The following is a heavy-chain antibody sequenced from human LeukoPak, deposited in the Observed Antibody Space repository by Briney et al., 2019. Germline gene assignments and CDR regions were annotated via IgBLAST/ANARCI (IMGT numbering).Heavy chain of an antibody. D-gene: IGHD3-10*01. Sequence: QVSCKASGYTFSNYDINWVRQAPGQGLEWMGWMNPNSGDTGYAQKFQGGVTFTRDTSITTAYMELSSLRSEDTAVYYCARSTFGSNCNFDYWGQGTLVTVSS. V-gene: IGHV1-8*03. CDR2: MNPNSGDT. CDR1: GYTFSNYD. J-gene: IGHJ4*02. CDR3: ARSTFGSNCNFDY.